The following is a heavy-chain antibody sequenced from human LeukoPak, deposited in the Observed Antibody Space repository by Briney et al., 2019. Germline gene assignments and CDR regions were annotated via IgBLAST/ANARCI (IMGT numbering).Heavy chain of an antibody. CDR2: IYHSGST. CDR3: ARSPRYYDFWSGPHAFDY. CDR1: GYSISSGYY. V-gene: IGHV4-38-2*02. D-gene: IGHD3-3*01. Sequence: PSETLSLTCTVSGYSISSGYYWGWIRQPPGKGLEWIGSIYHSGSTYYNPSLKSRVTISVDTSKNQFSLKLSSVTAADTAVYYCARSPRYYDFWSGPHAFDYWGQGTLVTVSS. J-gene: IGHJ4*02.